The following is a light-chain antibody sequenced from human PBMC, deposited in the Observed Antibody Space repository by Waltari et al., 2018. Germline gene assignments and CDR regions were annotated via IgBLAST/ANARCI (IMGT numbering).Light chain of an antibody. Sequence: SYELIQPPSVSVPPGQTASIPCSGVKLGDKYACWYQQKPGQSPVLVIYQDSKRPSGIPERFSGSNSGNTATLTIRGTQAMDEADYYCQAWDSSTAVFGGGTKLTVL. J-gene: IGLJ2*01. V-gene: IGLV3-1*01. CDR3: QAWDSSTAV. CDR2: QDS. CDR1: KLGDKY.